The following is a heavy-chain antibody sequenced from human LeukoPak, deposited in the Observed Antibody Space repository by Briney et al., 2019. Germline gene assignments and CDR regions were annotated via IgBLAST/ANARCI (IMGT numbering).Heavy chain of an antibody. Sequence: GGSLRLSCAASGFTFSSYAMSWVRQAPGKGLECVSGISGSGGNTYYADSVKGRFTISRDNSNNTLYLQMNSLRAEDTAVYYCARHSRGRWYVFDYWGQGTLVTVSS. J-gene: IGHJ4*02. D-gene: IGHD6-13*01. CDR1: GFTFSSYA. CDR2: ISGSGGNT. CDR3: ARHSRGRWYVFDY. V-gene: IGHV3-23*01.